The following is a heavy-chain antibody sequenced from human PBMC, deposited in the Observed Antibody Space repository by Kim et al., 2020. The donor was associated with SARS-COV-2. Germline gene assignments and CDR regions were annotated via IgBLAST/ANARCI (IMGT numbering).Heavy chain of an antibody. Sequence: GGSLRLSCAASGFSLGDYWMNWVRQAPGKGLEWVANIKQDGTDKHYVDSVKGRFTISRDNAKNSLYLQMNSLRAEDTAVEYCARGTSTSYYGGEGTLVT. CDR1: GFSLGDYW. V-gene: IGHV3-7*01. D-gene: IGHD2-2*01. CDR3: ARGTSTSYY. J-gene: IGHJ4*02. CDR2: IKQDGTDK.